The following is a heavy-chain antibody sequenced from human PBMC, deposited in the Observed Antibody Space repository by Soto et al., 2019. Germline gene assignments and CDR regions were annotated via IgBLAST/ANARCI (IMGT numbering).Heavy chain of an antibody. D-gene: IGHD6-6*01. Sequence: QVQLQQWGAGLLKPSETLSLTCAVYGGSFSGYYWSWIRQPPGKGLEWIGEINHSGSTNYNPSLKSRVTISVDTSKNQFSLKLSSVTAADTAVYYCARVVLAWPSSSSHYYYYYYMDVWGKGTTVTVSS. CDR2: INHSGST. V-gene: IGHV4-34*01. CDR1: GGSFSGYY. J-gene: IGHJ6*03. CDR3: ARVVLAWPSSSSHYYYYYYMDV.